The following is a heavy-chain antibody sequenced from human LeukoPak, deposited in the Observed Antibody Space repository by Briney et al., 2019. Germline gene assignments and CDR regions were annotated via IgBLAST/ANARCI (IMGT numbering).Heavy chain of an antibody. CDR2: VDHTGST. J-gene: IGHJ4*02. V-gene: IGHV4-59*01. CDR1: DDSITMYY. Sequence: SETLSLTCSVSDDSITMYYWTWIRQPQGKGLEWIGYVDHTGSTNFNPSLNGRVSISRDTTKNLFSLRLRSVTAADTAVYYCAKDQRYSTNWYIPNFDYWGQGTLVTVSS. D-gene: IGHD6-13*01. CDR3: AKDQRYSTNWYIPNFDY.